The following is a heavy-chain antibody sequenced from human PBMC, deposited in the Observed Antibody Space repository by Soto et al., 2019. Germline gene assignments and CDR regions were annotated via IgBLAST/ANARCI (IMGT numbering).Heavy chain of an antibody. Sequence: QMQLVQSGPEVKKPGTSVKVSCKASGFTFTSSAVQWVRQARGQRLEWIGWIVVGSGNTNYAQKFQERVTITRDMSTSTAYMELSSLRSEDTAVYYCAADWGSSWYYGMDVWGQGTTVTVSS. CDR3: AADWGSSWYYGMDV. D-gene: IGHD6-13*01. V-gene: IGHV1-58*01. CDR1: GFTFTSSA. J-gene: IGHJ6*02. CDR2: IVVGSGNT.